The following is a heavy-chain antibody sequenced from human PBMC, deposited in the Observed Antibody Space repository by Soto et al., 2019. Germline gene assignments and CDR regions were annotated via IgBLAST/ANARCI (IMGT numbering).Heavy chain of an antibody. Sequence: QLQLQESGSGLVKPSQTLSLTCAVSGGSISSGGYSWSWIRQPPGKGLEWIGYIYHSGSTYYNPSLKSRXXIXTXXSKNQFSLKLSSVTAADTAVYYCASGPTVAGTFDYWGQGTLVTVSS. CDR3: ASGPTVAGTFDY. CDR2: IYHSGST. D-gene: IGHD6-19*01. CDR1: GGSISSGGYS. J-gene: IGHJ4*02. V-gene: IGHV4-30-2*01.